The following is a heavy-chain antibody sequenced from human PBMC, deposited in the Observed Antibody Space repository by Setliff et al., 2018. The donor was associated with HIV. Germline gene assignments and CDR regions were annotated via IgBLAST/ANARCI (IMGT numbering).Heavy chain of an antibody. V-gene: IGHV1-69*13. CDR3: ARPPSGWLQLEDAFDI. J-gene: IGHJ3*02. CDR2: IIPIFNTA. CDR1: GGTFSSYA. Sequence: SVKVSCKTSGGTFSSYAISWVRQAPGQGLEWMGGIIPIFNTANYAQKFQGRVTITADESTSTAYMELSSLRSEDTAVYYCARPPSGWLQLEDAFDIWGQGTMVTVSS. D-gene: IGHD5-12*01.